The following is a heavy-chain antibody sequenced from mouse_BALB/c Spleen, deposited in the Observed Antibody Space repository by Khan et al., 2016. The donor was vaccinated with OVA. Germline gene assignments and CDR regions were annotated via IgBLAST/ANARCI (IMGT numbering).Heavy chain of an antibody. J-gene: IGHJ4*01. Sequence: VELVESGPGLVAPSQSLSITCTISGFSLTNYGVHWIRQPPGKGLEWLVVIWSDGSTTYNSALKSRLTITKDNSKSQVFLQMNSLQTDDTAIYFCARQPYYHYNSMDYWGQGTSVTVPS. CDR1: GFSLTNYG. V-gene: IGHV2-6-1*01. D-gene: IGHD2-10*01. CDR3: ARQPYYHYNSMDY. CDR2: IWSDGST.